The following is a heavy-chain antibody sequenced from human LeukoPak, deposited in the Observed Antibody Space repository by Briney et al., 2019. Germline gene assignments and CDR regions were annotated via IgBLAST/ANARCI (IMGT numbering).Heavy chain of an antibody. D-gene: IGHD4-23*01. J-gene: IGHJ4*02. CDR3: ARGRYGGNSYYFDY. CDR2: IRQRGSDK. V-gene: IGHV3-7*01. CDR1: GFTFSNYW. Sequence: GGSLRLSCAASGFTFSNYWMSWVRQAPGKGLEWVANIRQRGSDKYYVDSVKGRYTISRDNAENSLYLQVNSLRAEDTAVYYCARGRYGGNSYYFDYWGQGTLVTVSS.